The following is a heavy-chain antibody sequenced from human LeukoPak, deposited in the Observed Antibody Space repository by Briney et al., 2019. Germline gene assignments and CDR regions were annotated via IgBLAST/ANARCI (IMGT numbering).Heavy chain of an antibody. D-gene: IGHD3-22*01. CDR1: GFTFDNYG. J-gene: IGHJ4*02. CDR3: AKAGGYYYDSSSYDDY. Sequence: GGSLRLSCAASGFTFDNYGINWVRQAPGKGLEWVSRIHWNGGRTGYADSVKGRFTISRDNAKNSLYLQMNSLRVEDTALYYCAKAGGYYYDSSSYDDYWGQGTLVTVSS. CDR2: IHWNGGRT. V-gene: IGHV3-20*04.